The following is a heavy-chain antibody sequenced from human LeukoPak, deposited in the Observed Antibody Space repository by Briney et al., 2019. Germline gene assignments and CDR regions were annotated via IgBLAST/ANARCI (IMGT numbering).Heavy chain of an antibody. J-gene: IGHJ5*02. CDR1: GGSISSGGYY. CDR2: IHYSGST. D-gene: IGHD3-10*01. Sequence: MTSETLSLTCTVSGGSISSGGYYWSWIRQPPGKGLEWIGYIHYSGSTNYNPSLKSRVTISVDTSKNQFSLKLSSVTAADTAVYYCARFRLLWFGELYGHTWFDPWGQGTLVTVSS. V-gene: IGHV4-61*08. CDR3: ARFRLLWFGELYGHTWFDP.